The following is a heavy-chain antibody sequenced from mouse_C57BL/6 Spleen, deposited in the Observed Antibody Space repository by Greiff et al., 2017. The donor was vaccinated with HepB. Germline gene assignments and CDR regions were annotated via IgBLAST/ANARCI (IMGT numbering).Heavy chain of an antibody. Sequence: EVQLQQSGPELVKPGASVKMSCKASGYTFTDYNMHWVKQSHGKSLEWIGYINPNNGGTSYNQKFKGKATLTVNKSSSTAYMELRSLTSEDSEVYYCARSHDGYCTWFAYWGQGTLVTVSA. CDR1: GYTFTDYN. D-gene: IGHD2-3*01. V-gene: IGHV1-22*01. J-gene: IGHJ3*01. CDR2: INPNNGGT. CDR3: ARSHDGYCTWFAY.